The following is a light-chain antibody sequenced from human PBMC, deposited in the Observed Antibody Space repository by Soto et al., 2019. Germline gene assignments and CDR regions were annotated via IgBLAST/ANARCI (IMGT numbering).Light chain of an antibody. J-gene: IGKJ5*01. CDR2: GAS. CDR1: QSVSSY. Sequence: EIVLTQSPSTLSWSLGERATLSCSASQSVSSYLAWYQQKPGQAPRLLIYGASTRATGIPARFSGSGSGTEFTLTISSLQSEDFAVYYCQQYNNWPPITFGQGTRLEIK. CDR3: QQYNNWPPIT. V-gene: IGKV3D-15*01.